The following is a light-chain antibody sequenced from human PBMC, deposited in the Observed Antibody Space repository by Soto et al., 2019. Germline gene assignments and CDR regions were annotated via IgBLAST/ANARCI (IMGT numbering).Light chain of an antibody. CDR3: CSYADIYTYL. V-gene: IGLV2-11*01. Sequence: QSALTQPRSVSGSPGQSVTISWTGTSIDVGGYDFVSWHQQHPGKAPKLVIYDVTKRPSGVPDRFSGSKSGNTASLTISGLQAEDEADYYCCSYADIYTYLFGTGTKV. CDR2: DVT. J-gene: IGLJ1*01. CDR1: SIDVGGYDF.